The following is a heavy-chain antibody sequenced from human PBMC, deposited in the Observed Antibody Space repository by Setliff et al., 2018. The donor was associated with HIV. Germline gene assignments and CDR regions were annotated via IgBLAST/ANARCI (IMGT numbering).Heavy chain of an antibody. CDR2: IIPIFGTT. V-gene: IGHV1-69*05. Sequence: SVKVSCKASGGTFSSYAISWVRQAPGQGLEWMGGIIPIFGTTKYAQKFQGRVTITTDESTSTAYMELSSLRSEDTAVYYCARAPRDGNNYGYQPYYFDYWGQGTLVTGSS. D-gene: IGHD4-17*01. CDR3: ARAPRDGNNYGYQPYYFDY. CDR1: GGTFSSYA. J-gene: IGHJ4*02.